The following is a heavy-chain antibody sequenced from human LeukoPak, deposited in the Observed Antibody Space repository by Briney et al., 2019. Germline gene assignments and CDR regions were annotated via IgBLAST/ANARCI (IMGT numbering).Heavy chain of an antibody. D-gene: IGHD2-15*01. CDR1: GFTFSSYA. CDR3: ARSATGGFFDS. V-gene: IGHV3-74*01. Sequence: GGSLRLSCAASGFTFSSYAMSWVRQAPGKGLVWVSRANGDGSDTTYADSVKGRFTISRDNAKNTLYLQMNSLRAEDTAVYYCARSATGGFFDSWGQGTLVTVSS. J-gene: IGHJ4*02. CDR2: ANGDGSDT.